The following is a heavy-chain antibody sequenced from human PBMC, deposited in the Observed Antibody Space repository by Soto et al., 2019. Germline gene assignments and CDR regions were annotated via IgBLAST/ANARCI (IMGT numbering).Heavy chain of an antibody. J-gene: IGHJ3*02. V-gene: IGHV3-33*01. CDR3: ARAGPYCGSVCYPWAFDI. Sequence: QVQLVESGGGVVQPGTSLRLSCAASGFNFSTYGMHWVRQTPGKGMEWVAIIWYEGLNIYYAYSVKGRFTISRDDSKNTVYLEMNRLRPWDTAVYYCARAGPYCGSVCYPWAFDIWGHGTVVTVYS. D-gene: IGHD2-21*02. CDR1: GFNFSTYG. CDR2: IWYEGLNI.